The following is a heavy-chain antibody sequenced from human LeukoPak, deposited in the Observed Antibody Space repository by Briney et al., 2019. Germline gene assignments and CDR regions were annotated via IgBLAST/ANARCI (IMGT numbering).Heavy chain of an antibody. J-gene: IGHJ3*01. CDR2: IYSGGST. V-gene: IGHV3-53*01. CDR1: GLIVSSNY. D-gene: IGHD6-6*01. CDR3: AKQVVPYAFDF. Sequence: GGSLRLSCAASGLIVSSNYMTWVRQAPGKGLEWVSVIYSGGSTYYAHSVKGRFTISRDNSKNTLYLRMNSLRAEDTAVYYCAKQVVPYAFDFWGQGTMVTVSS.